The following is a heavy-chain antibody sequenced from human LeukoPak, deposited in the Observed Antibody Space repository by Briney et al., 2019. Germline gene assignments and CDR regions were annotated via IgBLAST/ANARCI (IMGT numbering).Heavy chain of an antibody. CDR3: ARALRPSSGDYVWGSYRYRADYYGMDV. V-gene: IGHV4-59*01. J-gene: IGHJ6*04. CDR1: GGSISRYY. D-gene: IGHD3-16*02. CDR2: IYYSGRT. Sequence: PSETLSLTCTVSGGSISRYYWSWIRQPPGKVMEWIGYIYYSGRTTYNPSLKSRVTISVDTSKNQFSLKLSPVTAADTAVYYCARALRPSSGDYVWGSYRYRADYYGMDVWGKGTTVTVSS.